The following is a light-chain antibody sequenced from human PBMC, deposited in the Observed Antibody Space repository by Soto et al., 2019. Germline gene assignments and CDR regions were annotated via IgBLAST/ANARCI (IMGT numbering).Light chain of an antibody. Sequence: IQLTRSPSALSASVGDRVTITCRASQDISSYLAWYQQKPGKAPKVLIYGASTLQSGVPSRFSGSGSGTDFALTISSLQPEDFATYYCQQINSYPRTFGPGTKVDFK. CDR2: GAS. CDR3: QQINSYPRT. J-gene: IGKJ3*01. CDR1: QDISSY. V-gene: IGKV1-9*01.